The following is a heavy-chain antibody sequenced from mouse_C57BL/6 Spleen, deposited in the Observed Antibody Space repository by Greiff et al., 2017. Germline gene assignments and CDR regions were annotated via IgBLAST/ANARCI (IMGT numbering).Heavy chain of an antibody. CDR2: IYPGDGDT. CDR1: GYAFSSYW. V-gene: IGHV1-80*01. J-gene: IGHJ2*01. D-gene: IGHD1-1*01. Sequence: QVQLKESGAELVKPGASVKISCKASGYAFSSYWMNWVKQRPGKGLEWIGQIYPGDGDTNYNGKFKGKATLTADKSYSTAYMQLSSLTSEDSAVYFCARGGYGSSYPFDYWGQGTTLTVSS. CDR3: ARGGYGSSYPFDY.